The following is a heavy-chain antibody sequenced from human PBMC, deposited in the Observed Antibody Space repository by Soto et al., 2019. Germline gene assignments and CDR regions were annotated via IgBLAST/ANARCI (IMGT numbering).Heavy chain of an antibody. CDR1: GGSFSTYY. CDR3: ARAASRRSNWFDR. Sequence: QVQLQQWGAGLLKPSETLSLTCAIYGGSFSTYYWNWMRQPPGKGLEWIGEINHSGSTNYNPTLKSQVTISLDPSKHQFSLKLSSVTVADTAVYYCARAASRRSNWFDRWGQGTLVTVSS. J-gene: IGHJ5*02. V-gene: IGHV4-34*01. CDR2: INHSGST.